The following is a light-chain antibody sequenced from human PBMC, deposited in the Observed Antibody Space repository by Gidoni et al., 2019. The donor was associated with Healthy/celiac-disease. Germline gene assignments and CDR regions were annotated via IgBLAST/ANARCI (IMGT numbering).Light chain of an antibody. CDR2: DVS. J-gene: IGLJ2*01. Sequence: QSALTQPASVSGSPGLSLTISCTGPSRYVGGDNSVSWYQQHPGKAPTLMIYDVSNRPSGVSNRFSGSKSGNTASLTISGLQAEDEADYYCSSYTSSSPVVFGGGTKLTVL. CDR3: SSYTSSSPVV. V-gene: IGLV2-14*01. CDR1: SRYVGGDNS.